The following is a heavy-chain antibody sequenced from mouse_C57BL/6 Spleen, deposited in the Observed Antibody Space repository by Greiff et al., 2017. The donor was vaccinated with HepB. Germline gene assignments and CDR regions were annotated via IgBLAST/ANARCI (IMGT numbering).Heavy chain of an antibody. J-gene: IGHJ3*01. CDR1: GYSITSGYD. D-gene: IGHD2-5*01. CDR2: ISYSGST. V-gene: IGHV3-1*01. CDR3: ARGTDYSNSFAY. Sequence: DVKLQESGPGMVKPSQSLSLTCTVTGYSITSGYDWHWIRHFPGNKLEWMGYISYSGSTNYNPSLKSRISITHDTSKNHFFLKLNSVTTEDTATYYCARGTDYSNSFAYWGQGTLVTVSA.